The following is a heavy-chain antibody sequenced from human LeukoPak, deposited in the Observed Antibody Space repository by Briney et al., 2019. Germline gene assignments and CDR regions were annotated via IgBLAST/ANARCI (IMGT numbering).Heavy chain of an antibody. CDR1: GYRLSTYW. J-gene: IGHJ4*02. D-gene: IGHD5-24*01. CDR3: ARASRDGYNQNFDH. Sequence: PGESLKIYCKGLGYRLSTYWNAWVRPRPGKGLEWMGIIYPGGSETRYDPSFQGQVTISADSSTSTAYLQWSSLRASDTAMYYCARASRDGYNQNFDHWGQGTLVTVSS. CDR2: IYPGGSET. V-gene: IGHV5-51*01.